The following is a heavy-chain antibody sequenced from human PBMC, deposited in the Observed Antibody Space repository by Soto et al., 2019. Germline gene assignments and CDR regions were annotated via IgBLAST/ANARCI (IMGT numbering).Heavy chain of an antibody. D-gene: IGHD4-17*01. CDR2: ISWNSGSI. V-gene: IGHV3-9*01. J-gene: IGHJ3*02. CDR1: GFTFDDYA. Sequence: GGSLRLSCAASGFTFDDYAMHWVRQAPGKGLEWVSGISWNSGSIGYADSVKGRFTISRDNAKNSLYLQMNSLRAEDTALYYCAKKHGAMDAFDIWGQGTMVTVSS. CDR3: AKKHGAMDAFDI.